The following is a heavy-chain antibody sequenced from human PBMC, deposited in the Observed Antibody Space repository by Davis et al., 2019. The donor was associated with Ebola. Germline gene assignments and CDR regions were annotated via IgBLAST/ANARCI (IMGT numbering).Heavy chain of an antibody. Sequence: SETLSLTCAVSGGSISSSNWWSWIRQPPGKGLEWIGSIYYSGSTYYNPSLKSRVTISVDTSKNQFSLKLSSVTAADTAVYYCARFGYYRGYYGMDVWGQGTTVTVSS. J-gene: IGHJ6*02. CDR2: IYYSGST. D-gene: IGHD3-3*01. CDR3: ARFGYYRGYYGMDV. CDR1: GGSISSSNW. V-gene: IGHV4-4*02.